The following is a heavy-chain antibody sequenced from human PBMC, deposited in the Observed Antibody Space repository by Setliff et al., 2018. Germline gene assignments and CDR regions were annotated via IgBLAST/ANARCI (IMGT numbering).Heavy chain of an antibody. CDR1: GGSMIGGHYY. CDR3: AGRDYSGGDS. CDR2: IYYSGNT. D-gene: IGHD4-4*01. J-gene: IGHJ5*01. Sequence: TLSLTCTVSGGSMIGGHYYWSWIRQLPGKGLEWIAYIYYSGNTYYNPSLKSRVTISADTSNNSFSLNLFSVTAADTAVYYCAGRDYSGGDSWGHGTLVTVSS. V-gene: IGHV4-30-4*08.